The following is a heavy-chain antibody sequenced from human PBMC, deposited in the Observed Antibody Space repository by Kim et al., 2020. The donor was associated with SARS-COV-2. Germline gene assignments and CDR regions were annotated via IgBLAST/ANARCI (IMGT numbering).Heavy chain of an antibody. V-gene: IGHV4-39*01. Sequence: SETLSLTCSVSGGSISSGTYYWGWIRQTPGKGLEWIGSIYYSGSAYYNPTLKSRVTISVDTSKDHFSLNLSSVTAADTAVDYCARHGNASGRITIFGVVILTCIDPWGQGTLVTVSS. J-gene: IGHJ5*02. D-gene: IGHD3-3*01. CDR2: IYYSGSA. CDR1: GGSISSGTYY. CDR3: ARHGNASGRITIFGVVILTCIDP.